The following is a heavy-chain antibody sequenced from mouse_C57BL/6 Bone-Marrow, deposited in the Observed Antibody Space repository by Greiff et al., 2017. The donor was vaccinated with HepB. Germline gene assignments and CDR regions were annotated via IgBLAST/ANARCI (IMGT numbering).Heavy chain of an antibody. Sequence: QVQLQQPGAELVKPGASVKLSCKASVYTFTSYWMQWVKQRPGQGLEWIGEIDPSDSYTNYNQKFKGKATLTVDTSSSTAYMQLSSLTSEDSAVYYCARGSGPYYFDYWGQGTTLTVSS. CDR1: VYTFTSYW. D-gene: IGHD3-2*02. V-gene: IGHV1-50*01. J-gene: IGHJ2*01. CDR2: IDPSDSYT. CDR3: ARGSGPYYFDY.